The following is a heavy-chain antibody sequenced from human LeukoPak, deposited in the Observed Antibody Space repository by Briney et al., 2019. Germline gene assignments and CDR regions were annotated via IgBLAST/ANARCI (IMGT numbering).Heavy chain of an antibody. CDR1: GFSLSTSGMC. Sequence: SGPALVKPTQTLTLTCTFSGFSLSTSGMCVSWIRQPPGKALDWLSRIDWDDDKYYSTSLKTRLTISKDTSKNQVVLTMTNMDPVDTATYYCARIPPSYYYDSSGYARSYYFDYWGQGTLVTVSS. V-gene: IGHV2-70*11. CDR3: ARIPPSYYYDSSGYARSYYFDY. CDR2: IDWDDDK. J-gene: IGHJ4*02. D-gene: IGHD3-22*01.